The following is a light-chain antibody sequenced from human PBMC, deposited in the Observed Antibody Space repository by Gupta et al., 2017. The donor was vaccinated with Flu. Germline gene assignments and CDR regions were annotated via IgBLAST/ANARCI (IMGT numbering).Light chain of an antibody. Sequence: QAGLTQPPSVSEGLRQTATLTCTGHSNNVGNQGAAWLQQQQGHPPKFLGDRNNNRTSGIAERFSASRYGSTAALTITGLQPEEEADYYCSAWDSSSNEAVFGGGTKMTVL. V-gene: IGLV10-54*04. J-gene: IGLJ3*02. CDR1: SNNVGNQG. CDR2: RNN. CDR3: SAWDSSSNEAV.